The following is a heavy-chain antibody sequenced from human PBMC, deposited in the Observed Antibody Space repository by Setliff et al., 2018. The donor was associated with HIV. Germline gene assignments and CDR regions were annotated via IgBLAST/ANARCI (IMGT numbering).Heavy chain of an antibody. D-gene: IGHD6-25*01. CDR1: GAPVTDSNW. Sequence: SETLSLTCEVSGAPVTDSNWWNWVRQPPGKGLEWIGEAYHTGSTNYSPSLERRVTISVDTSKNQFSLALTSVTAADTAIYFCARGPPRTSAYSRYYFNYMDVWGKGTTVTVSS. CDR2: AYHTGST. V-gene: IGHV4-4*02. J-gene: IGHJ6*03. CDR3: ARGPPRTSAYSRYYFNYMDV.